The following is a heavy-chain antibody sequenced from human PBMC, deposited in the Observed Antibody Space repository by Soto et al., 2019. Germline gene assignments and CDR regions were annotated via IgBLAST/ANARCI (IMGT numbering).Heavy chain of an antibody. V-gene: IGHV3-21*01. Sequence: EVQLVESGGGLVKPGGSLRLSCVGSGFTFNVRRMNWFRQAPGKGLEWVSSISSTSRPIYYADSVKGRFTMSRDNARNPMYLQMDSLTVEDTAVYDCVVGRVLTAGQDEYWGQGTMVTVSS. CDR2: ISSTSRPI. CDR3: VVGRVLTAGQDEY. J-gene: IGHJ4*02. CDR1: GFTFNVRR. D-gene: IGHD6-13*01.